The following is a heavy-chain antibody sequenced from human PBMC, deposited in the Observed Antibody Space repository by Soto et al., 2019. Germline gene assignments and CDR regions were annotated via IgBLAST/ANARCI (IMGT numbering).Heavy chain of an antibody. CDR3: ASNRGGSPTIIDY. CDR1: VGSISSGGYS. Sequence: QLQLQESGSGLVKPSQILSLACAVSVGSISSGGYSWSWIRQPPGKGLEWIGYIYHSGSTYYNPSLKSRVTISVDRSKNQFSLKLSSVTAADTGVYYCASNRGGSPTIIDYWGQGTLVTVS. D-gene: IGHD1-26*01. J-gene: IGHJ4*02. V-gene: IGHV4-30-2*01. CDR2: IYHSGST.